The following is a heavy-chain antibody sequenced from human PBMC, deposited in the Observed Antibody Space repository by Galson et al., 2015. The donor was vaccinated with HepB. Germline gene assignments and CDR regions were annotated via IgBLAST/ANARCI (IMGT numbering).Heavy chain of an antibody. V-gene: IGHV3-30*04. D-gene: IGHD5-18*01. CDR3: ARDWSPIQLWFGALDY. Sequence: SLRLSCAASGFTFSSYAMHWVRQAPGKGLEWVAVISYDGSNKYYADSVKGRFTISRDNSKNTLYLQMNSLRAEDTAVYYCARDWSPIQLWFGALDYWGQGTLVTVSS. CDR2: ISYDGSNK. CDR1: GFTFSSYA. J-gene: IGHJ4*02.